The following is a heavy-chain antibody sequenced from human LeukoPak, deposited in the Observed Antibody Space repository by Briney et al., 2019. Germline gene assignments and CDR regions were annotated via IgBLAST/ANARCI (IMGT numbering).Heavy chain of an antibody. CDR1: GVTFSNFV. Sequence: GGSLRLSCAASGVTFSNFVMSWVRQSSGKGLEWVSAISGSAGRTHYADSVKGRFTISRDNAKNTLYLQMDSLRVGDSAVYYCAKEPRLDSTGYYYDHWGQGALVTVSS. CDR2: ISGSAGRT. D-gene: IGHD3-22*01. CDR3: AKEPRLDSTGYYYDH. J-gene: IGHJ5*02. V-gene: IGHV3-23*01.